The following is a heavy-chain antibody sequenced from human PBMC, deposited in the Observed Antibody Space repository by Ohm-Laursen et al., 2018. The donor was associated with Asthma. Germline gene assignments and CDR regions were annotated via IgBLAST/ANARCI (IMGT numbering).Heavy chain of an antibody. V-gene: IGHV3-23*01. Sequence: SLRLSCAASGYTFSRYSIHWVRQIPGKGLEWVSAISGSGAKTYYADSVKGRFTISRDNSKNTVYLQMNSLRPEDTAGYYCAKGSCYSGACYYYYYAFDVWGQGTTVTVSS. CDR2: ISGSGAKT. J-gene: IGHJ6*02. D-gene: IGHD2-15*01. CDR1: GYTFSRYS. CDR3: AKGSCYSGACYYYYYAFDV.